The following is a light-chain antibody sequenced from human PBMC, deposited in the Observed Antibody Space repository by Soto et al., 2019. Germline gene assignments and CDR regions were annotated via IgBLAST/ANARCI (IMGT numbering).Light chain of an antibody. V-gene: IGLV1-51*02. CDR1: SSNIGSDF. CDR2: ENN. J-gene: IGLJ3*02. Sequence: QSVLTQPPSVSAAPGQKVTISCSGSSSNIGSDFVSWYQQLPGTAPQLLIYENNKRPSGIPDRFSGSKSATSATLGITGLQTGDEADYYCAAWDTSLSGGVFGGGTKVTGL. CDR3: AAWDTSLSGGV.